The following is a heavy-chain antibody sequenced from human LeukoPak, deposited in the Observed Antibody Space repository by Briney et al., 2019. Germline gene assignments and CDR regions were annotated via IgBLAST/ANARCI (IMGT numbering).Heavy chain of an antibody. D-gene: IGHD2-8*01. Sequence: ASVKVSCKASGYTFTSYFMHWVRQAPGQGLEWMGIINPSDGSTRYAQKFQGRVTMTRDTSTRTFYMELSSLRSEDTAVYYCVRDLRYCTNMNCFSKASRLGFWGQGALVSVSS. J-gene: IGHJ4*02. CDR2: INPSDGST. CDR1: GYTFTSYF. CDR3: VRDLRYCTNMNCFSKASRLGF. V-gene: IGHV1-46*01.